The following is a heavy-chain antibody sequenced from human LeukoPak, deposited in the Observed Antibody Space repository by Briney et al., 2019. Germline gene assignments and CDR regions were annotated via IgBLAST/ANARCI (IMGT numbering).Heavy chain of an antibody. D-gene: IGHD3-3*01. Sequence: ASVKVSCKASGYTFTSYYMHWVRQVPGQGLEWMGIINPSGGSTSYAQKFQGRVTMTRDTSTSTVYMELSSLRSEDTAVYYCARMAELRFLGEPRSFDYWGQGTLVTVSS. J-gene: IGHJ4*02. CDR1: GYTFTSYY. CDR2: INPSGGST. CDR3: ARMAELRFLGEPRSFDY. V-gene: IGHV1-46*01.